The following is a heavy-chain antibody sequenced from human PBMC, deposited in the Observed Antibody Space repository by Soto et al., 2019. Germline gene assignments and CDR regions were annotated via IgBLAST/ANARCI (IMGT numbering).Heavy chain of an antibody. J-gene: IGHJ4*02. CDR1: GESFSGYI. CDR2: INHSGGA. V-gene: IGHV4-34*01. D-gene: IGHD6-19*01. CDR3: ARGLITGSHYSGGWYYFDS. Sequence: PSETLSLTCAVYGESFSGYIWTWIRQTPGKGLQWIGQINHSGGAYYNPSLKSRVTISVHTSNSQFSLELSSVTAADTAVYYCARGLITGSHYSGGWYYFDSWGQGTQVTVSS.